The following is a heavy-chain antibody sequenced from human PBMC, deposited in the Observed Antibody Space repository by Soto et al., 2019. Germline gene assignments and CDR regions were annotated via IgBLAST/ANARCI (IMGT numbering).Heavy chain of an antibody. D-gene: IGHD1-20*01. CDR2: VFYTGFT. V-gene: IGHV4-39*01. CDR3: ATSQKGYNWNYFDH. CDR1: GGSVSSGSYY. Sequence: PSETLSLTCTVSGGSVSSGSYYWSWIRQPPGKGLEWIGSVFYTGFTSYNPSLESRVSVSVDTSKNQFSLKVSGVSAADTAVNYCATSQKGYNWNYFDHWCQAALVTVSS. J-gene: IGHJ4*02.